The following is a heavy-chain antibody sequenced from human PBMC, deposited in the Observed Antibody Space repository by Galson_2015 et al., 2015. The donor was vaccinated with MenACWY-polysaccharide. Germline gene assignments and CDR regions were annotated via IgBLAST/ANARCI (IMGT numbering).Heavy chain of an antibody. V-gene: IGHV3-15*01. J-gene: IGHJ3*02. CDR2: IRSKTDGGTT. CDR3: TTGAGSYTMWTGGGFEI. CDR1: GFTFSNAW. Sequence: SLRLSCAASGFTFSNAWMNWVRQAPGKGLEWIGRIRSKTDGGTTDYAAPAKGRFTISRDDSTNTLYLQMNSLETEDTAMYYWTTGAGSYTMWTGGGFEIWGQGTMVTVSS. D-gene: IGHD2-2*02.